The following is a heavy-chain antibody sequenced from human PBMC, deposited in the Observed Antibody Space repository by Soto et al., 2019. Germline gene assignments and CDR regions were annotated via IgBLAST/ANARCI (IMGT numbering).Heavy chain of an antibody. CDR1: GYSFTSYW. J-gene: IGHJ6*02. Sequence: GESLKISCKGSGYSFTSYWIGWVRQMPGKGLEWMGIIYPGDSDTRYSPSFQGQVTISADKSISTAYLQWSSLKASDTAMYYCARGGYYYDSSGYPPYADYYYYYGMDVWGQGTTVTVPS. CDR2: IYPGDSDT. D-gene: IGHD3-22*01. V-gene: IGHV5-51*01. CDR3: ARGGYYYDSSGYPPYADYYYYYGMDV.